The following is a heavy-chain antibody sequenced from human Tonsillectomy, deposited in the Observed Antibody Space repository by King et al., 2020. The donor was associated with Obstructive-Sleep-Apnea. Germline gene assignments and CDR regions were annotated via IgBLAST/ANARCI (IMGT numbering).Heavy chain of an antibody. J-gene: IGHJ4*02. CDR2: IGTAGDT. D-gene: IGHD6-13*01. CDR1: GFTFSSYD. Sequence: QLVQSGGGLVQPGGSLRLSCAASGFTFSSYDMHCVRQATGKGLEWVSGIGTAGDTYYPGSVKGRFTISRENAKNSLYLQMNSLRAGDTAVYYCARAFLSYSSSWYIGYWGQGTLVTVSS. V-gene: IGHV3-13*01. CDR3: ARAFLSYSSSWYIGY.